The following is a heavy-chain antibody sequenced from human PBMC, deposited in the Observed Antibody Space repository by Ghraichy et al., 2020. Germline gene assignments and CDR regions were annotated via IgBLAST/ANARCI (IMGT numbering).Heavy chain of an antibody. D-gene: IGHD7-27*01. CDR1: GYTFIDYA. CDR3: AELGDTSDV. CDR2: IKTGNGNT. Sequence: ASVKISCKVSGYTFIDYAMHWLRQAPGQRLEWLGWIKTGNGNTRYSQKFQGRVTITRDTSASTAYMELSTVTSEDTAVYYCAELGDTSDVWGQGITVTVSS. V-gene: IGHV1-3*04. J-gene: IGHJ3*01.